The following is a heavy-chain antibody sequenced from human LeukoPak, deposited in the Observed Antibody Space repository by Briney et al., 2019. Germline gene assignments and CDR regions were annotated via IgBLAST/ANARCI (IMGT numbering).Heavy chain of an antibody. D-gene: IGHD6-13*01. CDR3: ARAASGGPYSSSWYLKN. Sequence: ASVKVSCKASGYTFTSYDINWVRQATGQGLEWMGWMNPNSGNTGYAQKFQGRVTITRNTSISTAYMELSSLRSEDTAVYYCARAASGGPYSSSWYLKNWGQGTLVTVSS. CDR1: GYTFTSYD. CDR2: MNPNSGNT. V-gene: IGHV1-8*03. J-gene: IGHJ4*02.